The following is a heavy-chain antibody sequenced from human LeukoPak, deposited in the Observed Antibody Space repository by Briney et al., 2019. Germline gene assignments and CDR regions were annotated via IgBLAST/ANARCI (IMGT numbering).Heavy chain of an antibody. CDR3: ARDNDSSGYYSPPGY. CDR1: GYTFTSYY. CDR2: INPSGGST. D-gene: IGHD3-22*01. Sequence: ASVKVSCKASGYTFTSYYMHWVRQAPGQGLEWTGIINPSGGSTSYAQKFQGRVTMTRDTSTSTVYMELSSLRSEDTAVYYCARDNDSSGYYSPPGYWGQGTLVTVSS. J-gene: IGHJ4*02. V-gene: IGHV1-46*01.